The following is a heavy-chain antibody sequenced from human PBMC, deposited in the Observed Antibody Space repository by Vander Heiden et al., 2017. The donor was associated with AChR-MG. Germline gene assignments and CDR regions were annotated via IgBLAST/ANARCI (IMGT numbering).Heavy chain of an antibody. Sequence: EVQLLESGGGLVQPGGSLRLSCAASGFTFSRYAMSWVRQAPGKGLEWVSAISGSGGSTYYADSVKGRFTISRDNSKNTLYLQMNSLRAEDTAVYYCAKDSVCSGGSCYSVDYWGQGTLVTVSS. CDR1: GFTFSRYA. V-gene: IGHV3-23*01. CDR3: AKDSVCSGGSCYSVDY. J-gene: IGHJ4*02. CDR2: ISGSGGST. D-gene: IGHD2-15*01.